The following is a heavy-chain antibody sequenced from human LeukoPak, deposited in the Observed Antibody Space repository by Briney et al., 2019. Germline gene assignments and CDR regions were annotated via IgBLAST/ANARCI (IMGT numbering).Heavy chain of an antibody. V-gene: IGHV1-69*05. D-gene: IGHD2-2*01. CDR2: IIPIFGTA. Sequence: SVKVSCKASGGTFSRYAVSWVRQAPGQGLEWMGGIIPIFGTANYAQKFQGRVTITTDEATNTAFMELRSLRSEDTAAYFCATAFSGFCSMTSCPGYYWGQGTLVTVSS. CDR3: ATAFSGFCSMTSCPGYY. CDR1: GGTFSRYA. J-gene: IGHJ4*02.